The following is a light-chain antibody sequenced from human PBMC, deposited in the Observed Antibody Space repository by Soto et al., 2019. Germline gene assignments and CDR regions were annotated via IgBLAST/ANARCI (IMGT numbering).Light chain of an antibody. CDR3: CSYAGSYTYV. J-gene: IGLJ1*01. CDR1: NIGSKS. V-gene: IGLV3-21*02. Sequence: SYELTQPPSVSVAPGQTARITCEGNNIGSKSVHWYQQKPGQAPVVVVYDDSDRPSGIPERFSGSNSGNTATLTISRVEAGDEADYYCCSYAGSYTYVFGTGTKLTVL. CDR2: DDS.